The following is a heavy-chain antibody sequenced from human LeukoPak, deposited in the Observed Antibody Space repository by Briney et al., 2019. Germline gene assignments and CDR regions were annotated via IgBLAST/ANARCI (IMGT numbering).Heavy chain of an antibody. CDR3: SRGSGWLSVY. D-gene: IGHD6-19*01. CDR1: GFTFRRYA. V-gene: IGHV3-49*04. Sequence: GGSLRLSCELSGFTFRRYAMHWVRQAPGKGLEWIGFISGGTTEYAASVKGRFTISRDDSTSIAYLQMNSLTTEDTAVYYCSRGSGWLSVYWGQGTLVTVSS. J-gene: IGHJ4*02. CDR2: ISGGTT.